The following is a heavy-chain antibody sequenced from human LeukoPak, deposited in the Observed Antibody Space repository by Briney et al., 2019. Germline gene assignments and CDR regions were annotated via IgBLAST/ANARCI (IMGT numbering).Heavy chain of an antibody. CDR1: GGSISSYY. Sequence: PSETLSLTCIVSGGSISSYYWTWIRQPPGKGLEWIGYIYYNGSTNYNPSLKSRVAISVDTSKNQFSLKLNSVTAADTAVYYCARQSRGIAVAGLDHWGQGILVTVSS. CDR3: ARQSRGIAVAGLDH. J-gene: IGHJ4*02. V-gene: IGHV4-59*08. CDR2: IYYNGST. D-gene: IGHD6-19*01.